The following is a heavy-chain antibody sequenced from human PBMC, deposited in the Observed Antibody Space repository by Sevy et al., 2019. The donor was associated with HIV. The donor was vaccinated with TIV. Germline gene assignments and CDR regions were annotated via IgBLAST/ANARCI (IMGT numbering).Heavy chain of an antibody. Sequence: GGSLRLSCAASGFTFKSYWMTWVRQAPGKGLEWVANIKQDGIEKYYSDSLKGRFSTPKDNSKNSVHLQINTLRAENTAVYYCAREGSAYDTYYYHYAMDVWGQGTTVAVSS. J-gene: IGHJ6*02. CDR1: GFTFKSYW. D-gene: IGHD5-12*01. CDR2: IKQDGIEK. V-gene: IGHV3-7*01. CDR3: AREGSAYDTYYYHYAMDV.